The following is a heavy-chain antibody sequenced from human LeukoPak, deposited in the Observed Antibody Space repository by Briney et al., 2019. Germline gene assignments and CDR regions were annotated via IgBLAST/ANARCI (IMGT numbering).Heavy chain of an antibody. Sequence: SETLSLTCTVSGGPINTDYWNWIRQPPGKGLEWIGYIYYTGRTNYNPSLKSRVTISVDTSKNQFSLKLSSVTAADTAVYYCARGEATTVGGDYWGQGTLVTVSS. CDR2: IYYTGRT. CDR3: ARGEATTVGGDY. J-gene: IGHJ4*02. V-gene: IGHV4-59*01. CDR1: GGPINTDY. D-gene: IGHD4-23*01.